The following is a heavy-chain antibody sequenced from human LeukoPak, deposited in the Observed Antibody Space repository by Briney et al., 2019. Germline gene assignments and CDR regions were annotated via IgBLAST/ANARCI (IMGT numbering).Heavy chain of an antibody. CDR2: ISWNSGSI. D-gene: IGHD3-22*01. CDR1: GFTFDDYA. J-gene: IGHJ4*02. CDR3: AKDMDYYDSSGYAFDY. Sequence: GGSLRLSCAASGFTFDDYAMRWVRQAPGKGLEWVSGISWNSGSIGYADSVKGRFTISRDNAKNSLYLQMNSLRAEDTALYYCAKDMDYYDSSGYAFDYWGQGTLVTVSS. V-gene: IGHV3-9*01.